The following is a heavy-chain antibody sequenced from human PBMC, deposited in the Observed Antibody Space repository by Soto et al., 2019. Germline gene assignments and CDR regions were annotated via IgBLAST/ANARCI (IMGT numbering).Heavy chain of an antibody. CDR2: IKEDGSEK. D-gene: IGHD2-21*01. Sequence: EAQLVESGGGLVQPGGSLRLSCAASGFTFTSHWMSWVRQAPGKGLGXVANIKEDGSEKSYVDSVKGRFPISTDNAKKSMYLRMNSLRAEDAAVYYCAREGLNCAGDCFGYWCQGTLVTVSS. V-gene: IGHV3-7*04. CDR3: AREGLNCAGDCFGY. CDR1: GFTFTSHW. J-gene: IGHJ4*02.